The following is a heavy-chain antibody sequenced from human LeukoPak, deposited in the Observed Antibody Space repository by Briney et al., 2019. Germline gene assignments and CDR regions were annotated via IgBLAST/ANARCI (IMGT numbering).Heavy chain of an antibody. Sequence: PGGSLRLSYAASGFTFSSYAMSWVRQAPGKGLEWVSAISGGGGSTYYADSVKGRFTISRDNSKNTLYLQMNTLRAEDTALYFCAQARAARVDAFDIWGQGTMVAVSS. CDR3: AQARAARVDAFDI. J-gene: IGHJ3*02. CDR2: ISGGGGST. D-gene: IGHD6-6*01. CDR1: GFTFSSYA. V-gene: IGHV3-23*01.